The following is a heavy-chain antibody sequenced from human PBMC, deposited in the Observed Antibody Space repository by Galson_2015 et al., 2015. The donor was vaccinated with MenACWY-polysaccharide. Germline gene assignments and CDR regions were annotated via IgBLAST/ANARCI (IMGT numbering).Heavy chain of an antibody. CDR2: IRSSGTNT. CDR1: GFTFTSYA. Sequence: SLRLSCAASGFTFTSYAMSWVRQAPGKGLEWVSEIRSSGTNTYYADSVKGRFTFSRDNSTNRLYLQMNSLRAEDTAVYYCAKDSSDFWSVAGRFDHWGQGTLVTVSS. D-gene: IGHD3-3*01. CDR3: AKDSSDFWSVAGRFDH. V-gene: IGHV3-23*01. J-gene: IGHJ5*02.